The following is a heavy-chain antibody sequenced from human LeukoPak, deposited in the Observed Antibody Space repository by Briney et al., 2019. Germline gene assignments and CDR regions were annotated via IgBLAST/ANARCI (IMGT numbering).Heavy chain of an antibody. V-gene: IGHV3-74*01. Sequence: GGSLRLSCAASGFTFSSYWMHWVRQAPGKGLVWVSRINSDGSNTNYADSVRGRFTISRDNAKNTLYLQMNSLRADDTAVYYCARGEYGELDYWGQGTLVTVSS. CDR1: GFTFSSYW. D-gene: IGHD3-10*01. J-gene: IGHJ4*02. CDR3: ARGEYGELDY. CDR2: INSDGSNT.